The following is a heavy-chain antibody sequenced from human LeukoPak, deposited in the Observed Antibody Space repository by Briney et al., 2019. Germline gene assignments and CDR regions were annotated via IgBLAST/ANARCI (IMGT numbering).Heavy chain of an antibody. CDR1: RGSYA. D-gene: IGHD4-17*01. CDR3: GRVFRRRHGFSDYGREYDAFDV. Sequence: SVKVSCKASRGSYAISAVRQAPGQALEWVGWIMPLFRTTNYAQNFEDRVTITADTSTNTIYMEVSSLRSEGTDLYYCGRVFRRRHGFSDYGREYDAFDVWGQGTLITVSS. CDR2: IMPLFRTT. V-gene: IGHV1-69*06. J-gene: IGHJ3*01.